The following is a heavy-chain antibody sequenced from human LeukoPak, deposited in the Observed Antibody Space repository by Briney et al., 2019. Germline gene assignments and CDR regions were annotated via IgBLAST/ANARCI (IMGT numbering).Heavy chain of an antibody. Sequence: GGSLRLSCAASGFTFSDHYIDWVRQAPGKGLEWVGRTRDKGHSYTTEYAASVRGRFTISRDESENSLYLQMNSLKTEDTAVYFCASLIHMILITTRAWGQGTLVTVSS. CDR1: GFTFSDHY. J-gene: IGHJ5*02. D-gene: IGHD3-16*01. CDR3: ASLIHMILITTRA. CDR2: TRDKGHSYTT. V-gene: IGHV3-72*01.